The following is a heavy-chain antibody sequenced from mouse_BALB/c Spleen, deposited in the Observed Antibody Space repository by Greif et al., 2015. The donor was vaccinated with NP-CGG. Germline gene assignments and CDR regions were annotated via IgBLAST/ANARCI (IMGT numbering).Heavy chain of an antibody. V-gene: IGHV1-7*01. D-gene: IGHD2-2*01. Sequence: QVQLQQSGAELAKPGASVKMSCKASGYTFTSYWMHWVKQRPGQGLEWIGYINPSTGYTEYNQKFKDKATLTADKSSSTAYMQLSSLTSEDSAVYYCALWLRRGDWFAYWGQGTLVTVSA. J-gene: IGHJ3*01. CDR3: ALWLRRGDWFAY. CDR2: INPSTGYT. CDR1: GYTFTSYW.